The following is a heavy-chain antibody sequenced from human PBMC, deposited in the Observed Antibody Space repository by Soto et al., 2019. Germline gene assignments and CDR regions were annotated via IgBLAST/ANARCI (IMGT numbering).Heavy chain of an antibody. Sequence: EVQLVESGGGLVQPGGSLRVSCAASGFTFSSYWMHWVRQAPGKGLVWVSRINSDGSSTSYADSVKGRFTIYRDNAKNTLYLQMNSLRAEDTAIYYCARRGAVAGLHSWGQGTLVTVSS. CDR3: ARRGAVAGLHS. D-gene: IGHD6-19*01. J-gene: IGHJ4*02. CDR2: INSDGSST. CDR1: GFTFSSYW. V-gene: IGHV3-74*01.